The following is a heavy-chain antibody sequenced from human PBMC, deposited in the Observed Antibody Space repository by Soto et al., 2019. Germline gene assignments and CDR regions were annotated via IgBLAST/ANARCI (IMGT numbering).Heavy chain of an antibody. J-gene: IGHJ4*02. CDR3: ARDHHSYYDTSGYYPYFDF. CDR1: GGSVNTAPYH. CDR2: IYYTGST. V-gene: IGHV4-61*01. Sequence: PSETLSLTCTVSGGSVNTAPYHWSWIRQSPRNGLEWIGNIYYTGSTNYNPSFESRVAISLDTSNNQFSLRLTSLTAADTAVYFCARDHHSYYDTSGYYPYFDFWGQGTLVPVSS. D-gene: IGHD3-22*01.